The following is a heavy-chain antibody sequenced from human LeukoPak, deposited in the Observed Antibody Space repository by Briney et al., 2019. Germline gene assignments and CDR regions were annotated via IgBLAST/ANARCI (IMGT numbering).Heavy chain of an antibody. J-gene: IGHJ4*02. CDR1: GFTFSSYS. Sequence: GGSLRLSCAASGFTFSSYSMNWVRRAPGKGLEWVSSIVKGRFTISRDNAKNSLYLQMNSLRAEDTAVYYCARGYCSSTSCYDVDYWGQGTLVTVSS. D-gene: IGHD2-2*01. CDR2: I. V-gene: IGHV3-21*01. CDR3: ARGYCSSTSCYDVDY.